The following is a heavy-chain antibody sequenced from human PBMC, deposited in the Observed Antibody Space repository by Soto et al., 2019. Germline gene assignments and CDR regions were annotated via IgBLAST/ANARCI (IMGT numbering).Heavy chain of an antibody. J-gene: IGHJ3*02. V-gene: IGHV4-59*01. Sequence: SETLSLTCTVSGGSISSYYWSWIRQPPGKGLEWIGYIYYSGSTNYNPSLKSRVTISVDTSKNQFSLKLSSVTAADTAVYYCARGICTIFGVAQDDAFDIWGQGTMDTVSS. CDR2: IYYSGST. CDR1: GGSISSYY. CDR3: ARGICTIFGVAQDDAFDI. D-gene: IGHD3-3*01.